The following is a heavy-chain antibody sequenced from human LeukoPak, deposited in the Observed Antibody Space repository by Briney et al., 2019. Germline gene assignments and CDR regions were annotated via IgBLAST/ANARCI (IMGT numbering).Heavy chain of an antibody. CDR3: AKLLYWYIDL. V-gene: IGHV3-30*02. J-gene: IGHJ2*01. CDR1: GFTFNNYG. CDR2: IRYDGSNK. D-gene: IGHD2-15*01. Sequence: PGGSLRLSCAASGFTFNNYGMHWVRQAPCKGLELVTFIRYDGSNKYYADSVKGRFTISRDNSKNTLYLQMNSLRAEDTAVYYCAKLLYWYIDLWGRGTLVTVSS.